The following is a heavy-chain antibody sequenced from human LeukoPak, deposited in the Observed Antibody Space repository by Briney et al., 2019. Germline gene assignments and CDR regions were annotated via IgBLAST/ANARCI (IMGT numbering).Heavy chain of an antibody. J-gene: IGHJ5*02. D-gene: IGHD4-17*01. CDR1: GFTFSDYY. CDR2: ITLSGGST. Sequence: GGSLRLSCAASGFTFSDYYMSWIRQAPGKGLEWVSSITLSGGSTFYADSVMGRFTISRDNAKNTLYLQMNSLRADDTAIYYCTKDPNGDYIGAFDPWGQGTLVTVSS. CDR3: TKDPNGDYIGAFDP. V-gene: IGHV3-23*01.